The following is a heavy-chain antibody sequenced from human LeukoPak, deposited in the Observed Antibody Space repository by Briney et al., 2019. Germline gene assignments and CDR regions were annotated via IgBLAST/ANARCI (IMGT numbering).Heavy chain of an antibody. CDR1: GFTFSNYA. D-gene: IGHD3-10*01. J-gene: IGHJ6*02. Sequence: GGSLRLSCATSGFTFSNYAMSWVRQAPGKGLEWVSAISGSGGSTYYADSVKGRFTISRDNSKNTLYLQMNSLRAEDTAVYYCAKDEVRGMDVWGQGTTVTVSS. CDR3: AKDEVRGMDV. V-gene: IGHV3-23*01. CDR2: ISGSGGST.